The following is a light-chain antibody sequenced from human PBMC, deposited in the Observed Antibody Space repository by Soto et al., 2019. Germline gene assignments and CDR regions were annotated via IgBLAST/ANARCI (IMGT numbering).Light chain of an antibody. Sequence: DIQLTQSPSFLSASVGDRVTITCRASQGISSYLAWYQQKPGKAPKLLIYAASTLQSGVPSRFSGSGSGTEFTLTISSLQPEDFATYCQQLNSYPLTFGPGTKVAIK. CDR2: AAS. CDR1: QGISSY. J-gene: IGKJ3*01. V-gene: IGKV1-9*01. CDR3: QQLNSYPLT.